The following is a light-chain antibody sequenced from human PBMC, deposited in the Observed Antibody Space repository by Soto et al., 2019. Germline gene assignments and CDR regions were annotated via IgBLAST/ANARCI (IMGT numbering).Light chain of an antibody. CDR1: QSINTW. CDR3: QHYNSYSEA. J-gene: IGKJ1*01. Sequence: DFKMSQSPSTLSASVGDRVTITCRASQSINTWLAWYQQKPGKAPKLLIYKASTLQSGVPSRFSGSGSGTEFTLTISSLQPDDFATYYCQHYNSYSEAFGQGTKV. V-gene: IGKV1-5*03. CDR2: KAS.